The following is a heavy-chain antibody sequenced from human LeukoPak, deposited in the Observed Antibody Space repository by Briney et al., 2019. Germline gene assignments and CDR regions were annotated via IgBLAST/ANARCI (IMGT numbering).Heavy chain of an antibody. CDR3: AREVGATGGFDY. D-gene: IGHD1-26*01. CDR2: IYSGGGT. Sequence: GGSLRLSCAASGFTVSGKYMSWVRQAPGKGLGWVSVIYSGGGTYYADSVKGRFTISRDNSRNTLYLQMNSLRAEDTAVYYCAREVGATGGFDYWGQGTLVTVSS. J-gene: IGHJ4*02. V-gene: IGHV3-53*01. CDR1: GFTVSGKY.